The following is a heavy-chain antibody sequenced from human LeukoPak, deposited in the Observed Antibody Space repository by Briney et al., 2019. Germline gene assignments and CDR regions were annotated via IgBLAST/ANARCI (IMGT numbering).Heavy chain of an antibody. CDR2: INPNSGGT. CDR3: ARDLTTATYYYGSGSSGWFDP. J-gene: IGHJ5*02. Sequence: ASVKVSCKASGYTFTGYYMHWVRQAPGQGLEWMGWINPNSGGTNYAQKFQGRVTITRDTSISTAYMELSRLRSDDTAVYSCARDLTTATYYYGSGSSGWFDPWGQGTLVTVSS. D-gene: IGHD3-10*01. CDR1: GYTFTGYY. V-gene: IGHV1-2*02.